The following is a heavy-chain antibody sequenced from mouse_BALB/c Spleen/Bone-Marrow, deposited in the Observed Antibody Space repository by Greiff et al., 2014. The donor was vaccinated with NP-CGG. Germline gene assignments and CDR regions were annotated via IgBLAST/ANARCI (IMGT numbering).Heavy chain of an antibody. V-gene: IGHV1S29*02. CDR2: IYPYNGVT. CDR1: GYTFTDYK. Sequence: EVQLQQSGPKLVKPGASVKISCKASGYTFTDYKMHWVKLRHGKSLEWIGYIYPYNGVTGYNQKFKSKATLTVDNSSSTAYMELRSLTSEDSAVYYCAGKAYSDYDYALDFWGQGASVTVSS. D-gene: IGHD2-4*01. CDR3: AGKAYSDYDYALDF. J-gene: IGHJ4*01.